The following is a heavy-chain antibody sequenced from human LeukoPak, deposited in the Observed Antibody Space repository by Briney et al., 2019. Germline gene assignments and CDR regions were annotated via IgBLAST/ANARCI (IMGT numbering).Heavy chain of an antibody. CDR1: GFTFEDYA. CDR2: ISWNSDSI. D-gene: IGHD3-16*01. Sequence: GGSLRLSCAAFGFTFEDYAMHWVRQAPGKGLEWVSGISWNSDSIDYADSVKGRFTISRDNAKNSLYLQMNSLRAEDMALYYCAKGGGGRLIYYYYMDVWGKGTTVTVSS. CDR3: AKGGGGRLIYYYYMDV. J-gene: IGHJ6*03. V-gene: IGHV3-9*03.